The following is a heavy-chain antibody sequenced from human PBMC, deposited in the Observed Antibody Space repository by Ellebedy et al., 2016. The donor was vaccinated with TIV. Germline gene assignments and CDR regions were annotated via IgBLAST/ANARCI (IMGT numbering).Heavy chain of an antibody. Sequence: GGSLRLSXVASGFTIRSHGIYWVRQAPGKGLEWVAVISSDGSNKYYADSVKGRFTISRDNSKNTLYLQMNSPRTDDMAVYYCARGGSSGSSDYWGQGTLVTVSS. D-gene: IGHD3-10*01. CDR2: ISSDGSNK. V-gene: IGHV3-30*03. CDR3: ARGGSSGSSDY. CDR1: GFTIRSHG. J-gene: IGHJ4*02.